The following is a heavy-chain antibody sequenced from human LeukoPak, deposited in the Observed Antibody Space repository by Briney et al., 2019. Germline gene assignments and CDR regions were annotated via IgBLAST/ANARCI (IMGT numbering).Heavy chain of an antibody. J-gene: IGHJ6*02. V-gene: IGHV3-15*01. CDR3: TTDRPQGSGSFPKGYYYGMDV. D-gene: IGHD1-26*01. Sequence: PGGSLRLSCAASGFTFSNAWMSWVRQAPGKGLEWVGRIKSKTDGGTTDYAAPVKGRFTISRDDSKNTLYLQMNSLKTEDTAVYYCTTDRPQGSGSFPKGYYYGMDVWGQGTTVTVSS. CDR1: GFTFSNAW. CDR2: IKSKTDGGTT.